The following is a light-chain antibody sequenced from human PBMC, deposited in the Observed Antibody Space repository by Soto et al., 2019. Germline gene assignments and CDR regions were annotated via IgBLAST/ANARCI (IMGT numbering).Light chain of an antibody. CDR3: QQYSNLIT. Sequence: DVQMSQSVFFLCASIGHRLTISFQASQDVSNYLNWYQQKLGKAPKLLIYDASNLETGVPSRFSGSGSGTYFSFTISSLQPEDFATYYWQQYSNLITFGQGTRLE. CDR1: QDVSNY. V-gene: IGKV1-33*01. CDR2: DAS. J-gene: IGKJ5*01.